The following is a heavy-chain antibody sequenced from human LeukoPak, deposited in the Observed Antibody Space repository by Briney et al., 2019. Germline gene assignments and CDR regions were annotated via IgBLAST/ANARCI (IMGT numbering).Heavy chain of an antibody. CDR3: AKVPLAYCGGVCYFDC. Sequence: GGSLRLSCAASGFTFSSYAMSWVRQAPGKGLEWVAAISGSGGSTYYLDSVKGRFTISRDNSKNTLYLQMNSLRAEDTGVYYCAKVPLAYCGGVCYFDCWGQGTLVTVSS. CDR1: GFTFSSYA. D-gene: IGHD2-21*02. V-gene: IGHV3-23*01. CDR2: ISGSGGST. J-gene: IGHJ4*02.